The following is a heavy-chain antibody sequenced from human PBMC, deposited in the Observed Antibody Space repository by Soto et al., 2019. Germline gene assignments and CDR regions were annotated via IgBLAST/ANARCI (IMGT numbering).Heavy chain of an antibody. CDR1: GYTFTSYD. J-gene: IGHJ6*03. CDR2: MNPNSGNT. CDR3: ARGADPSYCSSTSCYSCYYYMDV. V-gene: IGHV1-8*01. Sequence: GASVKVSCKASGYTFTSYDINWVRQATGQGLEWMGWMNPNSGNTGYAQKFQGRVTMTRNTSISTAYMELSSLRSEDTAVYYCARGADPSYCSSTSCYSCYYYMDVWGKGTTVTVSS. D-gene: IGHD2-2*01.